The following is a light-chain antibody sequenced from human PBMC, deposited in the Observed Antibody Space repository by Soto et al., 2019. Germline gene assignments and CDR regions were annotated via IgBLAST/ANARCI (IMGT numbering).Light chain of an antibody. CDR3: QHYNSYSEA. J-gene: IGKJ1*01. CDR1: QTISSW. V-gene: IGKV1-5*03. CDR2: KAS. Sequence: DIQMTQSPSSLSASVGDRVTINCRASQTISSWLAWYQQKPGTAPKLLISKASTLKSGVPSRFSGRGSGTEFTLTISSLQPDEFATYYCQHYNSYSEAVGQGNKVDVK.